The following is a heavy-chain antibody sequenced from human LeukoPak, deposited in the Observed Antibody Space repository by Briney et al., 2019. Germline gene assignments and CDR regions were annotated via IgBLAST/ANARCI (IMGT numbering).Heavy chain of an antibody. V-gene: IGHV1-18*01. CDR3: ARVIAGSGSVYADY. CDR2: ISAYNGNT. D-gene: IGHD3-10*01. J-gene: IGHJ4*02. CDR1: GYTFTSYG. Sequence: ASVKVSCKASGYTFTSYGISWVRQAPGQGLEWMGWISAYNGNTNYAQKLQGRDTMTTDTSTSTAYMELRSLRSDDTAVYYCARVIAGSGSVYADYWGQGTLVTVSS.